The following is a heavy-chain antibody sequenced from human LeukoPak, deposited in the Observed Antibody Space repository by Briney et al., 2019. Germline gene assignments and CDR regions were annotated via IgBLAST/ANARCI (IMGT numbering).Heavy chain of an antibody. D-gene: IGHD3-10*01. J-gene: IGHJ3*02. CDR3: ARDGITMVRGPRYDAFDI. V-gene: IGHV1-69*04. Sequence: SVKVSCKASGYTFTSYAINWVRQATGQGLEWMGRIIPNLGIANYAQKFQGRVTITADKSTSTTYMELSSLRSEDTAVYYCARDGITMVRGPRYDAFDIWGQGTMVTVSS. CDR2: IIPNLGIA. CDR1: GYTFTSYA.